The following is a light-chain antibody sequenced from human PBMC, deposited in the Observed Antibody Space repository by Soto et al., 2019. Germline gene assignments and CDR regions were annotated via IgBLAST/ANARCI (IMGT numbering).Light chain of an antibody. J-gene: IGKJ1*01. V-gene: IGKV1-5*01. CDR1: QGISSW. CDR2: DAS. CDR3: QQYNNYPRT. Sequence: DIQMTQSPSSVSASVGDRVTITCRASQGISSWLAWYQQKPGKAPKLLIYDASTLESGVPSRFSGSGSGTEFTLTISSLQPDDFATDYCQQYNNYPRTFGQGTKVDIK.